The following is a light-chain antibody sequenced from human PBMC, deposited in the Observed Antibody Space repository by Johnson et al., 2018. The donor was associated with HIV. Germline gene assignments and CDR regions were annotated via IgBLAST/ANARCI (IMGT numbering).Light chain of an antibody. CDR2: END. CDR3: GTWDTSLNAFV. V-gene: IGLV1-51*02. J-gene: IGLJ1*01. Sequence: HSVLTQPPSVSAAPGQKVTISCSGSSSNIGNNYVSWYQQLPGTAPKLLIYENDKRPSGIPARFSGSKSGMSATLALTGLPTGDEADYYCGTWDTSLNAFVLGTGTSVIVL. CDR1: SSNIGNNY.